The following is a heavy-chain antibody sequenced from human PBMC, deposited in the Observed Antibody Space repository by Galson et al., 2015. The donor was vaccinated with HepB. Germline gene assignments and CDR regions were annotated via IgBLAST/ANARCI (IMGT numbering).Heavy chain of an antibody. J-gene: IGHJ3*02. Sequence: SVKVSCKDSGYTFTAYYMHWVRQAPGQGLEWMGWINPNSGGTNYAQKFQGRVTMTRDTSISTAYMELSRLRSDDTAVYYCARDREGYSDDAFDIWGQGTMVTVSS. V-gene: IGHV1-2*02. CDR2: INPNSGGT. CDR3: ARDREGYSDDAFDI. D-gene: IGHD1-1*01. CDR1: GYTFTAYY.